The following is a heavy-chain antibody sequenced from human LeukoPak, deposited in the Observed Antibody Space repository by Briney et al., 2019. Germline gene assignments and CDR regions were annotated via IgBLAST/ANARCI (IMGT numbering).Heavy chain of an antibody. D-gene: IGHD6-13*01. J-gene: IGHJ5*02. CDR3: ARASFSSSWRNNWFDP. V-gene: IGHV4-30-4*01. CDR1: GGSISSGDYY. CDR2: IYHSGST. Sequence: PSETLSLTCTVSGGSISSGDYYWSWIRQPPGKGLEWIGYIYHSGSTYYNPSLKSRVTISVDTSKNQFSLKLSSVTAADTAVYYCARASFSSSWRNNWFDPWGQGTLVTVSS.